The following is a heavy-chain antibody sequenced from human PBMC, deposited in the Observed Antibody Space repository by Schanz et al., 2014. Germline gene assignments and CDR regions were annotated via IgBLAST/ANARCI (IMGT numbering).Heavy chain of an antibody. CDR3: ARDLGGIAFDI. CDR2: ITSTATST. J-gene: IGHJ3*02. CDR1: GFIFSNHG. Sequence: AELVESGGGVVQPGGSLRLSCEASGFIFSNHGMNWVRQAPGKGLEYVSGITSTATSTEYGNSVRGRFTVSRDNSKNTLYLQMGSLRPEDMAVYYCARDLGGIAFDIWGQGTMVTVSS. V-gene: IGHV3-64*01. D-gene: IGHD1-1*01.